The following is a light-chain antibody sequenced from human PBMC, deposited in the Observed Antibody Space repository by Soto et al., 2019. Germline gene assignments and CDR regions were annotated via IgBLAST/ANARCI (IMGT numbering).Light chain of an antibody. V-gene: IGLV1-40*01. J-gene: IGLJ1*01. CDR3: QSYDSSLSGDV. CDR1: SSNIGAGYP. CDR2: GNT. Sequence: QPVLTQPPSVSGAPGQRITISCTGSSSNIGAGYPIHWYQQLPGTAPRLLIFGNTIRPSGVPARFSGSRSGLAITGLQAEDEADYYCQSYDSSLSGDVFGAGTKLTVL.